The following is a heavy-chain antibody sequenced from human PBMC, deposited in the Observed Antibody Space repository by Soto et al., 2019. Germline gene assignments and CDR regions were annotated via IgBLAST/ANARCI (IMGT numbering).Heavy chain of an antibody. V-gene: IGHV4-30-4*01. Sequence: TLSLTCTVSGGSIISGDYYWIWIRRPPGKGLEWIGYIYYSGSTYYNPSLKSRVTISIDTSKNQLFLNLSSVTAADTAMYYCARAGFLEWLLPDYWGQGTLVTVSS. CDR1: GGSIISGDYY. J-gene: IGHJ4*02. CDR2: IYYSGST. CDR3: ARAGFLEWLLPDY. D-gene: IGHD3-3*01.